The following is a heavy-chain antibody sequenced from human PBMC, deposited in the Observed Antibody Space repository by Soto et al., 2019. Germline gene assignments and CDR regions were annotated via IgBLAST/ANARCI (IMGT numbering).Heavy chain of an antibody. J-gene: IGHJ4*02. Sequence: GGSLRLSCVASGFTFSSYSMSWVRQAPGKGLEWVSGFRAGGDDGTTYYADSVKGRFTISRDNSKNTLFLQMKSLRAEDTAIYYCAKKVNSGSASQYSDYLGQGTLVTVYS. V-gene: IGHV3-23*01. D-gene: IGHD3-10*01. CDR2: FRAGGDDGTT. CDR1: GFTFSSYS. CDR3: AKKVNSGSASQYSDY.